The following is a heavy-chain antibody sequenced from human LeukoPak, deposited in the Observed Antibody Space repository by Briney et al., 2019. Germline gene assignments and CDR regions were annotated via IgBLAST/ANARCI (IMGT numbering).Heavy chain of an antibody. CDR3: AKEMVREDDSGYYPFDD. J-gene: IGHJ4*02. V-gene: IGHV3-30*02. CDR2: ISYDGRKK. Sequence: PGGSLRLSGAASGFIYSNYGMYWVRQPPGKGLEWLAFISYDGRKKYYAVCVKGRLTVSRDKSKITLYLLMASLRPEDTAVYCCAKEMVREDDSGYYPFDDWGQGTLVTVSS. CDR1: GFIYSNYG. D-gene: IGHD3-22*01.